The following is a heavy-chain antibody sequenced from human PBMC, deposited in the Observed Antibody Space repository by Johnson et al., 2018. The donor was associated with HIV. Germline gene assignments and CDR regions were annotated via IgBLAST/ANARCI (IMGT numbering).Heavy chain of an antibody. CDR3: ARRAYYYDSSGYYSHAFDI. V-gene: IGHV3-23*04. J-gene: IGHJ3*02. CDR1: GFTFSSYA. D-gene: IGHD3-22*01. Sequence: VQLVESGGGLVNPGGSLRLSCAASGFTFSSYAMSWVRQAPGKGLEWVSAISGSGGSIYYADSVKGRFTISRDNSKTTLYLQMNSLRAEDTAVYYCARRAYYYDSSGYYSHAFDIWGQGTMVTVSS. CDR2: ISGSGGSI.